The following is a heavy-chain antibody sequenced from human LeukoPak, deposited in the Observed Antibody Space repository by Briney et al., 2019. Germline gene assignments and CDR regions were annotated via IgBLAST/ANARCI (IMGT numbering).Heavy chain of an antibody. CDR1: GFSFSSHG. CDR2: IIGGAGST. V-gene: IGHV3-23*01. Sequence: GGSLRLSYAASGFSFSSHGMSWVRQAPGKGLEWVSGIIGGAGSTYYADSVKGRFTISGDNSKNTLFLQMNSLRAEDTAVYYCAHGAMYQLDYWGQGTLVTVSS. J-gene: IGHJ4*02. CDR3: AHGAMYQLDY. D-gene: IGHD2-2*01.